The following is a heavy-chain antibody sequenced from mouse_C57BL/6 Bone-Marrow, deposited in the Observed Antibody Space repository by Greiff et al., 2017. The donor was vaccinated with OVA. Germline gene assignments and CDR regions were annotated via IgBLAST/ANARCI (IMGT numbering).Heavy chain of an antibody. CDR2: IRLKSDNYAT. CDR3: TGPTAPSGDY. CDR1: GFTFSNYW. Sequence: EVKLMESGGGLVQPGGSMKLSCVASGFTFSNYWMNWVRQSPEKGLEWVAQIRLKSDNYATHYAESVKGRFTISRDDSKSSVYLQMNNLRAEDTGIYYCTGPTAPSGDYWGQGTTLTVSS. J-gene: IGHJ2*01. D-gene: IGHD3-2*01. V-gene: IGHV6-3*01.